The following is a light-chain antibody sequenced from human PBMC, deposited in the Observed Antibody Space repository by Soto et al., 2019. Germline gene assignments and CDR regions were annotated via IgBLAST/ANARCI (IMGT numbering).Light chain of an antibody. J-gene: IGKJ1*01. V-gene: IGKV3-20*01. CDR2: GAS. CDR1: QSVSSNY. CDR3: QQYGSLSWT. Sequence: DIVLTQSPCTLSFSPLERSTLSCRASQSVSSNYLAWYQQKPGQAPRLLIYGASTRATGVPDRFSGSGSGTDFTLTISRLEPEDFAVYHCQQYGSLSWTFGQGTKVDIK.